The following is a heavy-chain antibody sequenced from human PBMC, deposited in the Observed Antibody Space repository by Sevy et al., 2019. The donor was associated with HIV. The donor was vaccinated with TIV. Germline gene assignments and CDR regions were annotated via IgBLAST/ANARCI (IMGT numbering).Heavy chain of an antibody. D-gene: IGHD3-22*01. CDR1: EYTLSELS. V-gene: IGHV1-24*01. Sequence: ASVKVSCKVSEYTLSELSMHWVRQAAGKGLEWMGSFDPEDGETIYAQKFQGRVTMTEDTSTDTAYMELSSLRSEDTALYYCATTKDYYDSSGDPLDYWGQGTLVTVSS. J-gene: IGHJ4*02. CDR2: FDPEDGET. CDR3: ATTKDYYDSSGDPLDY.